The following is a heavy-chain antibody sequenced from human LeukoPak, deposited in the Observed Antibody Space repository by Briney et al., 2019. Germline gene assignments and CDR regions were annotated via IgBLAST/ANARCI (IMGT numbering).Heavy chain of an antibody. CDR1: GFRFNNYG. CDR3: AKARPLRGSGSYPHYFGMDV. Sequence: PGGSLRLSCVVSGFRFNNYGMHWVRQAPGKGLEWVAVISYDGSHRDYADSVKGRFTISRDNFKSTLYLQMNSLRPEDTAVYYCAKARPLRGSGSYPHYFGMDVWGQGTTVTVSS. V-gene: IGHV3-30*18. CDR2: ISYDGSHR. D-gene: IGHD3-10*01. J-gene: IGHJ6*02.